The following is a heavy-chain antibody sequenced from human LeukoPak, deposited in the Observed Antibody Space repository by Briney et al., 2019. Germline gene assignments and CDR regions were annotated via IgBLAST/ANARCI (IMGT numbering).Heavy chain of an antibody. J-gene: IGHJ4*02. D-gene: IGHD4-11*01. CDR3: PRSPNVLTTINDY. CDR2: ISAYNGNT. V-gene: IGHV1-18*01. CDR1: GYTFTSYG. Sequence: ASVKVSCKASGYTFTSYGISWVRQAPGQGLEWMGWISAYNGNTNYAQKLQGRVPMTTDTSTSTAYMELRSLSSDATAVYDCPRSPNVLTTINDYWGQGTLVTVSS.